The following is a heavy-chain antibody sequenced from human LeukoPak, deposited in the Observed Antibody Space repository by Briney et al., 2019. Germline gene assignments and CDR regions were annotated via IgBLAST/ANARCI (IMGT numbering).Heavy chain of an antibody. J-gene: IGHJ5*02. Sequence: GGSLRLSCVTSGFTFSHYWMSWVRQAPGKGLEWVANIKEDGSIEDYVDSVKGRFTVSRDNAKNSLYLEMNSLRVEDTAVYYCVSQQVAPPWGQGTLVIVSS. V-gene: IGHV3-7*01. CDR3: VSQQVAPP. CDR1: GFTFSHYW. CDR2: IKEDGSIE. D-gene: IGHD5-12*01.